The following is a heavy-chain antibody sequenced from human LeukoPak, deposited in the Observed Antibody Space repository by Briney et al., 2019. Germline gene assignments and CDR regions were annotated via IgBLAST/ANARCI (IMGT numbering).Heavy chain of an antibody. V-gene: IGHV3-11*04. D-gene: IGHD3-22*01. Sequence: GGSLRLSCAASGFTFSDYYMSWIRQAPGKGLEWVSYISSSGSTIYYADSVKGRFTISRDNAKNSLYLQMNSLRAEDTAVYYCARDEGRYYYDSSGYYALAFDIWGQGTMVTVSS. CDR3: ARDEGRYYYDSSGYYALAFDI. CDR1: GFTFSDYY. J-gene: IGHJ3*02. CDR2: ISSSGSTI.